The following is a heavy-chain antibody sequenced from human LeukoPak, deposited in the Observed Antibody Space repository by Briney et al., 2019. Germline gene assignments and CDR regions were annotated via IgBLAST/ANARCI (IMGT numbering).Heavy chain of an antibody. J-gene: IGHJ6*03. CDR3: ARDPAAAGTNYYYYYMDV. V-gene: IGHV1-2*02. CDR2: INPNSGGT. Sequence: GASVKVSCKASGYPFTGYYMHWVRQAPGQGLEWMGWINPNSGGTNYAQKFQGRVTMTRDTSISTAYMELSRLRSDDTAVYYCARDPAAAGTNYYYYYMDVWGKGTTVTVSS. D-gene: IGHD6-13*01. CDR1: GYPFTGYY.